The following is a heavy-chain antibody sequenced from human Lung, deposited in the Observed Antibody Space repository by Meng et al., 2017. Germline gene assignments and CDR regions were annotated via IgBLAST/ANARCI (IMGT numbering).Heavy chain of an antibody. J-gene: IGHJ4*02. CDR1: GGSFIDYY. D-gene: IGHD4-11*01. V-gene: IGHV4-34*01. CDR2: INHSGST. CDR3: ARGPTTMAHDFDY. Sequence: GPPQQCGSRLLKPSAPLPLTCVVSGGSFIDYYWSWIRQPPGKGLEWIGEINHSGSTNYNPSLESRATIAVDTSQNNLSLKLSSVTAADSAVYYCARGPTTMAHDFDYWGQGTLVTVSS.